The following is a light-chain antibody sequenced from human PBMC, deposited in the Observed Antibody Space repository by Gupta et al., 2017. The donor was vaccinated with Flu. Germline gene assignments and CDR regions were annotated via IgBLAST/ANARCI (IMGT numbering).Light chain of an antibody. J-gene: IGKJ5*01. CDR2: AAS. V-gene: IGKV1-9*01. CDR1: QGISGY. Sequence: IHLTQSPSFLSASVGGRVTITCRASQGISGYLAWYQQKPGKAPKLLIYAASTLQSGVPSRFSGSGSGTEFTLTISSLQPEDFATYYCQQVNSYPITFGQGTRLEIK. CDR3: QQVNSYPIT.